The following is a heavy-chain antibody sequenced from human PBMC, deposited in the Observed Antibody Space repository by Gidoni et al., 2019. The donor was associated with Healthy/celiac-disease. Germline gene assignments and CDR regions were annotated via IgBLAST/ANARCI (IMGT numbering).Heavy chain of an antibody. V-gene: IGHV1-18*04. CDR3: ARDGLPRGNYYYYYMDV. Sequence: QVQLVQSGDEVKKPGASVKVSCKASGYTFTSYGISWVRQAPGQGLEWMGWISAYNGNANYAQKLQGRVTMTTDTSTSTAYMELRSLRSDDTAVYYCARDGLPRGNYYYYYMDVWGKGTTVTVSS. J-gene: IGHJ6*03. CDR1: GYTFTSYG. D-gene: IGHD3-10*01. CDR2: ISAYNGNA.